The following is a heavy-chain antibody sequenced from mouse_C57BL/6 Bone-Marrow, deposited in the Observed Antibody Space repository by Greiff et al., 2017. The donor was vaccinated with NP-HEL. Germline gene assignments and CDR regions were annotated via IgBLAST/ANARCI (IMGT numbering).Heavy chain of an antibody. CDR2: FYPGSGSI. V-gene: IGHV1-62-2*01. J-gene: IGHJ1*03. CDR3: ARHGDYCGSSYGYFDV. Sequence: QVQLQQSGAELVKPGASVKLSCKASGYTFTEYTIHWVKQRSGQGLEWIGWFYPGSGSIKYTEKFKDKATLTADKSSSTVYMDLSSLTSEDSAVYFCARHGDYCGSSYGYFDVWGTGTTVTVSS. CDR1: GYTFTEYT. D-gene: IGHD1-1*01.